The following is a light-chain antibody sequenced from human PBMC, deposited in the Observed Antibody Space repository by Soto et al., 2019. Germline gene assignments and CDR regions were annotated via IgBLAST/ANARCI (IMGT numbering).Light chain of an antibody. CDR1: SPNIGSQF. CDR3: ASWDDSLRWV. Sequence: QSVLPQPPAASGTPGQRVTISCFGSSPNIGSQFVYWYQQLPGAAPKLLIYKTNQRPPGVPDRLSGSKSGASASLAISGLRTEDEADYSCASWDDSLRWVFGGGTKVTVL. CDR2: KTN. V-gene: IGLV1-47*01. J-gene: IGLJ3*02.